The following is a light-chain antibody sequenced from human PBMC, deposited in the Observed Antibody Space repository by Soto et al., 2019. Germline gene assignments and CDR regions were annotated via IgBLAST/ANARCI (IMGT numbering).Light chain of an antibody. CDR3: AAWDDSLNGVV. CDR2: SNN. CDR1: SSSIGSNT. Sequence: QSVLTQPPSASGTPRQRVTISCSGSSSSIGSNTVNWYQQLPGTAPKLLIYSNNQRPSGVPDRFSGSKSGTSASLAISGLQSEDEADYYCAAWDDSLNGVVFGGGTKLTVL. V-gene: IGLV1-44*01. J-gene: IGLJ2*01.